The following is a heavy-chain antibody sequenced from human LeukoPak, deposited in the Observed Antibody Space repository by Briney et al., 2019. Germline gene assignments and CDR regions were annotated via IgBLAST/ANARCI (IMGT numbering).Heavy chain of an antibody. CDR1: GFTFSSYW. D-gene: IGHD3-16*02. Sequence: GGSLRLSCAASGFTFSSYWMSWVRQAPGKGLEWVANIKQDGSEKYYVDSVKGRFTISRDNAKNSLYLQMNRLRAEDTAVYYCAREGESGYVWGSYRNFDYWGQGTLVTVSS. J-gene: IGHJ4*02. CDR3: AREGESGYVWGSYRNFDY. V-gene: IGHV3-7*01. CDR2: IKQDGSEK.